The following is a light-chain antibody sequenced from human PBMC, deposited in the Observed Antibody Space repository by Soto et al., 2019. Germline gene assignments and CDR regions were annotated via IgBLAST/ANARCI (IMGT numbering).Light chain of an antibody. CDR3: TAWDDSLNGRL. CDR1: TSNIGSNA. J-gene: IGLJ2*01. CDR2: SND. Sequence: QSVLTQPPSASGTPGQRVTFSCSGSTSNIGSNAVNWYQQLPGTAPKLLIYSNDRRPSGVPDRFSGSKSGTSASLAISGLQSEDEADYYGTAWDDSLNGRLFGGGTKLTV. V-gene: IGLV1-44*01.